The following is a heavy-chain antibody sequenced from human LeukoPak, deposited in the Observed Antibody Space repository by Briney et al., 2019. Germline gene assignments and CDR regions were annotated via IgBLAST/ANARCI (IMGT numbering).Heavy chain of an antibody. J-gene: IGHJ3*01. Sequence: PSETLSLTCTVSGGSMSSSSHYWGWIRQPPGKGLEWIGIMSYSGTTYYSPSLKSRVTILLDTSKSQFSLYLRSVTAADSAVYYCARDIAVAGRDALDVWGQGTMVTVSS. CDR2: MSYSGTT. V-gene: IGHV4-39*07. D-gene: IGHD6-19*01. CDR1: GGSMSSSSHY. CDR3: ARDIAVAGRDALDV.